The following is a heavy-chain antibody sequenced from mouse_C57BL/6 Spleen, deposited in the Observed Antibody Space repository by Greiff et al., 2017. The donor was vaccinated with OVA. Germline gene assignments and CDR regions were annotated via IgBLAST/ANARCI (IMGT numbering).Heavy chain of an antibody. CDR1: GYTFTSYW. CDR2: IDPSDSDT. Sequence: QVQLQQPGAELVRPGSSVKLSCKASGYTFTSYWMHWVKQRPIQGLEWIGNIDPSDSDTHYNQKFKDKATLTVDKSSSTAYMHLSSLTSEDSAVYYCALYSSGYDLDYWGQGTTLTVSS. CDR3: ALYSSGYDLDY. J-gene: IGHJ2*01. D-gene: IGHD3-2*02. V-gene: IGHV1-52*01.